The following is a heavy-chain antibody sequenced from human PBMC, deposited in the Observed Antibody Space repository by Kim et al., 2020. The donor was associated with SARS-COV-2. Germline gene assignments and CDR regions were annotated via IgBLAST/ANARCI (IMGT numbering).Heavy chain of an antibody. CDR3: AKDVGYCSSTTCPRILELGPYDY. CDR1: GFTFSNYA. Sequence: GGSLRLSCAASGFTFSNYAMSWVRQAPGKGLEWVSGISGGSGVYTYYADSVKGRFTISRDNSKNTMYLSINTLRLEDTAIYYCAKDVGYCSSTTCPRILELGPYDYWGQGILVTVSS. J-gene: IGHJ4*02. D-gene: IGHD2-2*01. V-gene: IGHV3-23*01. CDR2: ISGGSGVYT.